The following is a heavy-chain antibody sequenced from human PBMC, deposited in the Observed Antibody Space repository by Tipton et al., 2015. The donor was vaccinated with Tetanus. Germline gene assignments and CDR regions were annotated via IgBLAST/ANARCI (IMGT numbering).Heavy chain of an antibody. Sequence: SLRLSCAASGFTFSTFGMHWVRQAPGKGLEWVATISYDGNYKYYSDSVKGRFTISRDNAKNTLYLQVNSLRAEDTAVYYCVRDLRNYYDSSGYSDYWGQGTLVTVSS. J-gene: IGHJ4*02. V-gene: IGHV3-30*03. CDR2: ISYDGNYK. CDR3: VRDLRNYYDSSGYSDY. CDR1: GFTFSTFG. D-gene: IGHD3-22*01.